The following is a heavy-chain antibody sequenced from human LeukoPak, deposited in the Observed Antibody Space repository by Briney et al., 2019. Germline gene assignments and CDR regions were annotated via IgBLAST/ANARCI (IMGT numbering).Heavy chain of an antibody. CDR3: ARDLVVPAATAALYYYYGMDV. V-gene: IGHV3-53*01. Sequence: GGSLRLSCAASGFTVSSNYMSWVRQAPGKGLEWVSVIYSGGSTYYADSVKGRFTISRDNSKNTLYLQMNSLGAEDTAVYYCARDLVVPAATAALYYYYGMDVWGKGTTVTVSS. CDR2: IYSGGST. D-gene: IGHD2-2*01. CDR1: GFTVSSNY. J-gene: IGHJ6*04.